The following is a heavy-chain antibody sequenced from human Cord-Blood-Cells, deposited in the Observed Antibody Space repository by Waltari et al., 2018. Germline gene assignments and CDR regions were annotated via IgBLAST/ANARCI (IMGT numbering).Heavy chain of an antibody. CDR1: GFTFSSYW. J-gene: IGHJ2*01. V-gene: IGHV3-7*01. D-gene: IGHD1-26*01. Sequence: GGSLRLSCAASGFTFSSYWMSWVRQAPGKGLEWVANIKQDGSEKYYVDSVKGRFTISRDNAKNSLYLQMNSLRAEDTAVYYCARDFLGGSYLTDWYIDLWGRGTLVTVSS. CDR3: ARDFLGGSYLTDWYIDL. CDR2: IKQDGSEK.